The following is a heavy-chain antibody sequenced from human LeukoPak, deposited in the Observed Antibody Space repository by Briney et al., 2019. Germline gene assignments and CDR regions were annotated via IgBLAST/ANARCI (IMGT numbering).Heavy chain of an antibody. CDR3: ARTTVTAFDC. Sequence: SETLSLTCTVSGGSISGYYWSWIRQPPGKGLEWIGYINYSGSTNYNPSLRSRVTISVDTSKNQFSLKLSSVTAADTAVYYCARTTVTAFDCWGQGTLVTVSS. D-gene: IGHD4-17*01. CDR1: GGSISGYY. J-gene: IGHJ4*02. V-gene: IGHV4-59*08. CDR2: INYSGST.